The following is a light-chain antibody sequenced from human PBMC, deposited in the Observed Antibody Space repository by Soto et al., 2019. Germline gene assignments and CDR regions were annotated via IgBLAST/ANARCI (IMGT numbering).Light chain of an antibody. V-gene: IGKV3-20*01. Sequence: EIVLTQSPGTLSLSPGDGATLSCRASQSVGSGYLAWYQQKPGQAPRLLIYGASRRATGIPDRFSGSGSGTDFTLSISRLEPEDFAVYWCQHYGNSPTFGQGTKVQIK. CDR2: GAS. J-gene: IGKJ1*01. CDR1: QSVGSGY. CDR3: QHYGNSPT.